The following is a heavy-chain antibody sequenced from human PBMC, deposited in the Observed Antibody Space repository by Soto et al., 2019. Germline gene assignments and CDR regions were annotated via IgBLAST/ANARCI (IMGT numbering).Heavy chain of an antibody. CDR3: AGGPIAVAGMDYFDY. CDR1: GYTFTGYY. CDR2: INPNSGGT. D-gene: IGHD6-19*01. Sequence: QVPLVQSGAEVKKPGASVKVSCKASGYTFTGYYMHWVRQAPGQGLEWMGWINPNSGGTNYAQKFQGWVTMTRDTSISTAYMELSRLRSDDTAVYYCAGGPIAVAGMDYFDYWGQGTLVTVSS. V-gene: IGHV1-2*04. J-gene: IGHJ4*02.